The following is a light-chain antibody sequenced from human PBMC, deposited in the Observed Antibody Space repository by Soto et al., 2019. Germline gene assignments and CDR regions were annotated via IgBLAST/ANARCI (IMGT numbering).Light chain of an antibody. V-gene: IGKV3-11*01. CDR1: QSVSSY. J-gene: IGKJ1*01. CDR2: DAS. Sequence: EIVLTQSPATLSLSPGERATLSCRASQSVSSYLAWYQQKPGQAPRLLIYDASNRATGIPARVSGSGSGTDLTLTISSLVPEDFAVYYCQQRSNWPPWTFGQGTKVEIK. CDR3: QQRSNWPPWT.